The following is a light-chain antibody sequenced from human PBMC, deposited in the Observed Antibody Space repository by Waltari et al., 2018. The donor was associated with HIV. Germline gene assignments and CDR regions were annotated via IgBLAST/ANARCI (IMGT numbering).Light chain of an antibody. Sequence: DTKMSEEPSDLSASVGDRVTITCRASQNIRSYLNWYQLKPGKAPKLLIHTASTLQSGVPSRFSGSGSGTDFTLTISSLQPEDFSTYYCQQSYDAPYTFGQGTKLEI. CDR3: QQSYDAPYT. V-gene: IGKV1-39*01. J-gene: IGKJ2*01. CDR1: QNIRSY. CDR2: TAS.